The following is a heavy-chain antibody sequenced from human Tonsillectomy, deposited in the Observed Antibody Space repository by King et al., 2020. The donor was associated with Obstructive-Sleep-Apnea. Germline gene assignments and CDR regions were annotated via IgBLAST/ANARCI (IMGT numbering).Heavy chain of an antibody. CDR1: GFTFNNYW. V-gene: IGHV3-7*01. CDR2: IKKDGSEK. J-gene: IGHJ4*02. Sequence: AQLVESGGGLVQPGGSLRLSCAASGFTFNNYWMTWVRQAPGKGLEWVANIKKDGSEKHYVDSVKGRFTISRDNAKNSLFLQMTSLRAEDTAVYFCARDQTYYASGSYYDGFDWWGRGTLVTVSS. D-gene: IGHD3-10*01. CDR3: ARDQTYYASGSYYDGFDW.